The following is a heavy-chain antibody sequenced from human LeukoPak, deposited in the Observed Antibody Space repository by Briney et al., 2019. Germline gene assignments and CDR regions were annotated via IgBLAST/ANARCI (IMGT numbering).Heavy chain of an antibody. CDR2: INPNSGGT. V-gene: IGHV1-2*02. CDR1: GYTFTGYY. J-gene: IGHJ4*02. CDR3: TRDLGVDTTMISFDY. Sequence: VASVKVSCKASGYTFTGYYMHWVRQAPGQGLEWMGWINPNSGGTNYAQKFQGRVTMTRDTSISTAYMELSRLRSDDTAVYYCTRDLGVDTTMISFDYWGQGSLVTVSS. D-gene: IGHD5-18*01.